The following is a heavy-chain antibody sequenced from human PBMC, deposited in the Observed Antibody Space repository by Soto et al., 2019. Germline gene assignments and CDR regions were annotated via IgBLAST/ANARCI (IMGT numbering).Heavy chain of an antibody. CDR3: ARDFVVGGPTINYYYGMDV. CDR2: IYSAGNT. CDR1: GFTVSSNY. Sequence: EVQLVESGGDLVQPGGSLRLSCAASGFTVSSNYMSWVRQAPGKGLEWISIIYSAGNTYYADSVKGRFTISRDNSKNTLYLQMNSLGAEDTAVYYCARDFVVGGPTINYYYGMDVWGQGTTVTDSS. J-gene: IGHJ6*02. V-gene: IGHV3-66*01. D-gene: IGHD1-26*01.